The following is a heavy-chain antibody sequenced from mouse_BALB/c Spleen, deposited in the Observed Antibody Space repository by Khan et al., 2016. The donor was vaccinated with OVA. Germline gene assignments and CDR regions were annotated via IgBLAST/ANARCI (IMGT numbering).Heavy chain of an antibody. J-gene: IGHJ4*01. CDR2: LSYSGST. Sequence: EVELVESGPGLVKPSQSLSLTCTVTGYSITSNYAWSWIRQFPGNKLEWMGYLSYSGSTNYNPSLKSRISVTRDTSENQFFLQLNSVTTEDTATYYCARQNYYGDALDYWGQGTSVTVSS. CDR1: GYSITSNYA. D-gene: IGHD1-2*01. CDR3: ARQNYYGDALDY. V-gene: IGHV3-2*02.